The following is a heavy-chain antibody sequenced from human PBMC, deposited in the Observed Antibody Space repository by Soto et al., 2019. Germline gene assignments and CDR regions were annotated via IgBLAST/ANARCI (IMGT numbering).Heavy chain of an antibody. V-gene: IGHV2-5*02. J-gene: IGHJ6*03. CDR1: GFSLSTSGVG. D-gene: IGHD3-3*01. CDR3: AHSHAMFGVVTPPNYGYRDV. Sequence: SGPTLVNPTHTLTLTCTFSGFSLSTSGVGVGWIRQPPGKALEWLALIYWDDDKRYSPSLKSRLTITKDTSKNQVVLTMTNMDPVDTATYYCAHSHAMFGVVTPPNYGYRDVWGKGTTVTVSS. CDR2: IYWDDDK.